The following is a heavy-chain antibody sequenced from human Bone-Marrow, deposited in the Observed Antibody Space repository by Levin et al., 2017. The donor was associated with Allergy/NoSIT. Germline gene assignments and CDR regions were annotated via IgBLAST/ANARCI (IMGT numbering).Heavy chain of an antibody. CDR2: ITSFSTYI. Sequence: GGSLRLSCAASGFTFNSYAMNWVRQAPGKGLEWVSSITSFSTYIDYADSVKGRFTISRDNAKNSLLLEMNGLRAEDTAVYYCARGHSTRPGTIDLWGQGALVTVSS. J-gene: IGHJ5*02. D-gene: IGHD6-6*01. CDR3: ARGHSTRPGTIDL. CDR1: GFTFNSYA. V-gene: IGHV3-21*01.